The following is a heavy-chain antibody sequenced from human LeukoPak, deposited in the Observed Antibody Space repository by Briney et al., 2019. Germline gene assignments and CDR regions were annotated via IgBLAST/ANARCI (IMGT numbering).Heavy chain of an antibody. V-gene: IGHV4-59*01. J-gene: IGHJ4*02. CDR1: GGSISGYY. CDR3: ASGTYGTLFF. Sequence: PSETLSLTCTVSGGSISGYYWTWIRQPPGKGLEWIGYISYSGSTNYNPSLQSRVPMSVDSSKNQFSLQLSTVTAADTATYYCASGTYGTLFFWGQGTLVPVSS. CDR2: ISYSGST. D-gene: IGHD1-14*01.